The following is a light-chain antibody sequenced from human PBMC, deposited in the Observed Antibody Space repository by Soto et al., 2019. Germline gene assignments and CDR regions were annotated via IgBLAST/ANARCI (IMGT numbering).Light chain of an antibody. CDR2: EVS. V-gene: IGLV2-8*01. Sequence: QSVLTQPPSASGSPGQSVTISCTGSSSDIGSYNFVSWYQQHPGKAPKLLIYEVSKRPSGVPDRFSASTSGNTASLTVSGLQAEDSADYYCSSYAGNNKLIFGGGTQLTVL. J-gene: IGLJ2*01. CDR3: SSYAGNNKLI. CDR1: SSDIGSYNF.